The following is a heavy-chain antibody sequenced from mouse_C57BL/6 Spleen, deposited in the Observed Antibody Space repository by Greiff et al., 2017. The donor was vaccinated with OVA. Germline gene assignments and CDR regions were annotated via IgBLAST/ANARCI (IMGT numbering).Heavy chain of an antibody. CDR1: GFNITDYY. Sequence: EVQLQQSGAELVKPGASVKLSCTASGFNITDYYMHWVKQRTEQGLEWIGRIDPEDGETKYAPKFQGKATLTADTSSNTAYLQLSSLTSEDTAVYYCARGYVDYWGQGTSVTVSS. V-gene: IGHV14-2*01. CDR2: IDPEDGET. D-gene: IGHD2-10*02. CDR3: ARGYVDY. J-gene: IGHJ4*01.